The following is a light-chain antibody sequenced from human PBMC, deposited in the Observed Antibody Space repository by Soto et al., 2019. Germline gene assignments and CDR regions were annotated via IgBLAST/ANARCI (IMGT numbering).Light chain of an antibody. CDR3: QQSYSTPRT. Sequence: DIQMTQSPSSLSASVGDRVTITCRARQSISTYLHWYQQKPGKAPKLLIYDASSLQSGVPSRFSGSGSGADFTLTISSLQPEDFATYYCQQSYSTPRTFGQGTKVEIK. CDR1: QSISTY. CDR2: DAS. J-gene: IGKJ1*01. V-gene: IGKV1-39*01.